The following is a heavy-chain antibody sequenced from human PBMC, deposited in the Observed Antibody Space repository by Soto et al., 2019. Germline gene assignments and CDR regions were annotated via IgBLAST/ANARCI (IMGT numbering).Heavy chain of an antibody. CDR3: ARRHDYNAPGGD. J-gene: IGHJ4*02. Sequence: GESLKISCQGSGYSFTNYWIGWVRQMPGKGLEWMGMIYPGDFDTRYSSSFQGQVTISADKSINTAYLQWSSLTASDTAMYYWARRHDYNAPGGDWGQGTLVTVAS. V-gene: IGHV5-51*01. CDR1: GYSFTNYW. D-gene: IGHD3-16*01. CDR2: IYPGDFDT.